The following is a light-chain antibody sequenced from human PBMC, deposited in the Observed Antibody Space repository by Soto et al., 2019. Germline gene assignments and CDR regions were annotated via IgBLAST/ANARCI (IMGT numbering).Light chain of an antibody. CDR3: RNYDSVPLT. CDR2: AAS. Sequence: DIQMTQSPSSLSASVGDRVTITCRASQGFSNYLAWYQQKPGKAPRLLIYAASTLQSGVPSRFSGSASGTDFTLTISSIQPEDVATYYCRNYDSVPLTFDEGTKVEIK. J-gene: IGKJ4*01. V-gene: IGKV1-27*01. CDR1: QGFSNY.